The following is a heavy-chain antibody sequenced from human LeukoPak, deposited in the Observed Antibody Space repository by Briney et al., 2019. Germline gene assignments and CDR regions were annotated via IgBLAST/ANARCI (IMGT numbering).Heavy chain of an antibody. D-gene: IGHD2-2*01. Sequence: PSEALSLTCTVSGGSISSSSYYWGWIRQPPGKGLEWIGSIYYSGSTYYNPSLKSRVTISVDTSKNQFSLRLSSVTAADTAVYYCARGEGCSSTSCFSWFDPWGQGTLVTVSS. CDR2: IYYSGST. CDR3: ARGEGCSSTSCFSWFDP. CDR1: GGSISSSSYY. J-gene: IGHJ5*02. V-gene: IGHV4-39*07.